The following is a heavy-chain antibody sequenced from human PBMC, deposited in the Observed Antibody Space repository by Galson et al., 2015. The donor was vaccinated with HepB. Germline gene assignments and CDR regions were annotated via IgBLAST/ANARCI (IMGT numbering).Heavy chain of an antibody. CDR2: IYSGGST. CDR3: AIDILTGYYTRPY. D-gene: IGHD3-9*01. V-gene: IGHV3-53*01. J-gene: IGHJ4*02. CDR1: GFTVSSNY. Sequence: SLRLSCAASGFTVSSNYMSWVRQAPGKGLEWVSVIYSGGSTYYADSVKGRFTISRDNSKNTLYLQMNSLRAEDTAVYYCAIDILTGYYTRPYWGQGTLVTVSS.